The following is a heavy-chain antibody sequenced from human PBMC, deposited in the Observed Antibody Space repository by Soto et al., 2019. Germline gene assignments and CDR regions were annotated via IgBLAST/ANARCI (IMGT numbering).Heavy chain of an antibody. J-gene: IGHJ4*02. CDR1: GCAISSYY. D-gene: IGHD6-13*01. Sequence: PSETLSLTSTVSGCAISSYYWSWIRQPPGKGLEWIGYIYYSGSTNYNPSLKSRVTISVDTSKNQFSLKLSSVTAADTAVYYCARDQAGVSDYWGQGTLVTVSS. CDR3: ARDQAGVSDY. CDR2: IYYSGST. V-gene: IGHV4-59*01.